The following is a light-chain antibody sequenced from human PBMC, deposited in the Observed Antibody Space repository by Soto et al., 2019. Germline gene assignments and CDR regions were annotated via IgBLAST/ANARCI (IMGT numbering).Light chain of an antibody. V-gene: IGKV3-11*01. CDR3: QQRSNWPRVT. J-gene: IGKJ5*01. CDR1: QSVSSY. CDR2: GAS. Sequence: EIVLTQSPATLSVSTGERATLSCRASQSVSSYLAWYQQKPGQAPRLLIYGASNRATGIPARFSGSGSGTDFTLTISSLEPEDFAVYYCQQRSNWPRVTFGQGTRLEIK.